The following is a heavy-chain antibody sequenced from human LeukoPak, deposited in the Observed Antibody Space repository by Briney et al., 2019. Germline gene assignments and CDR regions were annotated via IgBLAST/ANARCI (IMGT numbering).Heavy chain of an antibody. CDR1: GGSFSGYY. D-gene: IGHD1-26*01. J-gene: IGHJ4*02. CDR2: INHSGST. CDR3: ATAGYRYSGSYSFDY. V-gene: IGHV4-34*01. Sequence: SETLSLTCAVYGGSFSGYYWSWIRQPPGKGLEWIGVINHSGSTNYNPSLKSRVTISVDTSKNQFSLKLSSVTAADTAVYYCATAGYRYSGSYSFDYWGQGTLVTVSS.